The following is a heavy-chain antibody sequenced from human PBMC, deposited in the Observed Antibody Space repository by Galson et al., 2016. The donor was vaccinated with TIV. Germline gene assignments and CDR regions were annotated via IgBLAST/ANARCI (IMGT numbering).Heavy chain of an antibody. D-gene: IGHD3-16*02. CDR2: ISGSGGTT. V-gene: IGHV3-23*01. CDR3: AKGPGSYPYHYYGVDV. Sequence: SLRLSCAASGFTFSTKSMSWVRQAPGKGLEWVSAISGSGGTTYYADSVKGRSTISRDNSNNTLYLQMNSLRAEDRAVYYCAKGPGSYPYHYYGVDVWGQGTTVTV. J-gene: IGHJ6*02. CDR1: GFTFSTKS.